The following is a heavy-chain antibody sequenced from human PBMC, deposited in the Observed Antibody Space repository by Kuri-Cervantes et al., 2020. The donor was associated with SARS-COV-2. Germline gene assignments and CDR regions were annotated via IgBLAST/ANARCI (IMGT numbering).Heavy chain of an antibody. D-gene: IGHD5-18*01. CDR3: ARQWSYGNN. CDR1: GGPFSGYY. Sequence: SETLSLTCAVYGGPFSGYYWSWIRQPPGKGPEWIGEINHSGSTNYNPSLKSRVTISVGTSKNQFSLKLSSVTAADTAVYYCARQWSYGNNWGQGTLVTVAS. V-gene: IGHV4-34*01. J-gene: IGHJ4*02. CDR2: INHSGST.